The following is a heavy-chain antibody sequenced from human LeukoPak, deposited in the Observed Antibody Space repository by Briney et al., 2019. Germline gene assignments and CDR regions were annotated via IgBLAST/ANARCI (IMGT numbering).Heavy chain of an antibody. CDR1: GYTLTELS. V-gene: IGHV1-24*01. D-gene: IGHD6-13*01. Sequence: ASVKVSCKVSGYTLTELSKHWVRQAPGKGLEWMGGFDPEDGETIYAQKFQGRVTMTEDTSTDTAYMELSSLRSEDTAVYYCATAGIAAAGTDYWGQGTLVTVSS. CDR3: ATAGIAAAGTDY. J-gene: IGHJ4*02. CDR2: FDPEDGET.